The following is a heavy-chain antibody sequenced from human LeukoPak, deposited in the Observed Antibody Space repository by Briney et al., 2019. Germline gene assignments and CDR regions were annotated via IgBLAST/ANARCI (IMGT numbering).Heavy chain of an antibody. Sequence: GGSLRLSCEASGFTFSSYAMSWVRQAPGKGLEWVSAISGSGGDTYYSDSVKGRFTISRDNSKNTLYLQMNSLRAEDTSVYYCAKDQQLQPFHYWGQGTLVTVSS. V-gene: IGHV3-23*01. CDR1: GFTFSSYA. J-gene: IGHJ4*02. CDR2: ISGSGGDT. CDR3: AKDQQLQPFHY. D-gene: IGHD2-2*01.